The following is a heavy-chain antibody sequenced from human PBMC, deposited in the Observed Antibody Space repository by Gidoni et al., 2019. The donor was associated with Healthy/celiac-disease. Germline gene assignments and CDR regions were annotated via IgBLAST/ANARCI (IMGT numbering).Heavy chain of an antibody. V-gene: IGHV3-72*01. CDR2: TRNKANSYTT. Sequence: EVQLVESGGGLVQPGGSLRLSCAASGFTFSDHYMDWVRQAPGKGLEWVGRTRNKANSYTTEYAASVKGRFTISRDDSKNSLYLQMNSLKTEDTAVYYCARGHDFFDYWGQGTLVTVSS. J-gene: IGHJ4*02. CDR3: ARGHDFFDY. CDR1: GFTFSDHY.